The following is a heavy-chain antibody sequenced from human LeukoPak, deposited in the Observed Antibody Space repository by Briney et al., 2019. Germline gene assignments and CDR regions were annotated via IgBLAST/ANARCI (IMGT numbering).Heavy chain of an antibody. CDR3: ARVTYYDSSGYHGSAFDI. CDR1: GYSFTGYY. Sequence: ASVKVSCKASGYSFTGYYIHWVRQAPGQGLEWMGGINPKSGGTNYAQKFQGGITMTRDTSITTTYMELSRLRSDDTAVYYCARVTYYDSSGYHGSAFDIWGQGTMVTVSS. J-gene: IGHJ3*02. V-gene: IGHV1-2*02. D-gene: IGHD3-22*01. CDR2: INPKSGGT.